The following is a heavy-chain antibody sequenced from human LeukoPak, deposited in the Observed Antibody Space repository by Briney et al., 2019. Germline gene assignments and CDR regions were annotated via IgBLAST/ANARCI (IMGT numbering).Heavy chain of an antibody. CDR1: GFTVSSNY. J-gene: IGHJ4*02. Sequence: GGSLRLSCAASGFTVSSNYMSWVRQAPGKGLEWVAVIYRGTSKYYADSVKGRFTISGDTSKNTLYLQMNSVRAEDTDVYYCARVGLGYCLDYWGQGTLVTVSS. V-gene: IGHV3-53*01. CDR3: ARVGLGYCLDY. D-gene: IGHD2-15*01. CDR2: IYRGTSK.